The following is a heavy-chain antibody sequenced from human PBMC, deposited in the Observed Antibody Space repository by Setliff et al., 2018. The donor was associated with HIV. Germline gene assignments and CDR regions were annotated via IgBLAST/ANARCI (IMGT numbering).Heavy chain of an antibody. CDR2: MNPNSGNT. V-gene: IGHV1-8*01. J-gene: IGHJ6*03. CDR3: ARGALYSSGWYSSRYMDV. D-gene: IGHD6-19*01. Sequence: ASVKVSCKASGYTFTSNDINWVRQATGQGLEWMGWMNPNSGNTGYAQKFQGRVTMTRDTSISTAYMELSSLRSDDTAVYYCARGALYSSGWYSSRYMDVWGKGTTVTVSS. CDR1: GYTFTSND.